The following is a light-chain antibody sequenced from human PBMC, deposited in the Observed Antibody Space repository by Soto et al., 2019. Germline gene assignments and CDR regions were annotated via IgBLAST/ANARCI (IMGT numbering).Light chain of an antibody. CDR1: SSDVGGYNY. Sequence: QSVLTHPASVSGSPGQSITISCTGTSSDVGGYNYVSWYQQHPGKAPKLMIYDVSNRPSGVSNRFSGSKSGNTASLTISGLQAEDEADYYCSSYTSSSTLDVFGTG. CDR2: DVS. CDR3: SSYTSSSTLDV. V-gene: IGLV2-14*01. J-gene: IGLJ1*01.